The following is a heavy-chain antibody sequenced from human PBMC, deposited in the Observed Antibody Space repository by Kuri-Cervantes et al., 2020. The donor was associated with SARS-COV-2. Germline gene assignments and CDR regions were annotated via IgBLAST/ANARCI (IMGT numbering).Heavy chain of an antibody. CDR1: GGSISSGDYY. Sequence: LRLSCTVSGGSISSGDYYWSWIRQPPGKGLEWIGYIYYSGSTYYNPSLKSRVTISVDTSKNQFSLKLSSVTAADTAVYYCARRGAGSSSAAFDIWGLGTMVTVSS. CDR2: IYYSGST. D-gene: IGHD6-6*01. J-gene: IGHJ3*02. CDR3: ARRGAGSSSAAFDI. V-gene: IGHV4-30-4*08.